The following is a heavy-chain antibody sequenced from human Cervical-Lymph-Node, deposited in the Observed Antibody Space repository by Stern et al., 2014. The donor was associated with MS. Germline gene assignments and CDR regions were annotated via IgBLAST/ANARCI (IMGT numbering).Heavy chain of an antibody. CDR3: ARDGAYYDSSGYYPPFDY. D-gene: IGHD3-22*01. V-gene: IGHV1-46*01. Sequence: QVQLGQSGAEVKKPGASVKVSCKASGYTFTSYYMHWVRQAPGQGLEWMGIINPSGGSTSYAQKFQGRVTMTRDTSTSTVYMELSSLRSEDTAVYYCARDGAYYDSSGYYPPFDYWGQGTLVTVSS. CDR1: GYTFTSYY. J-gene: IGHJ4*02. CDR2: INPSGGST.